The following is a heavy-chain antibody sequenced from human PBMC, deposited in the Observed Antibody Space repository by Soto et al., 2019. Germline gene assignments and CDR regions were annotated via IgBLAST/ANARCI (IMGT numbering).Heavy chain of an antibody. CDR3: ARGASGGSGWNYYYYYGMDV. D-gene: IGHD6-19*01. Sequence: QVQLVESGGGLVKPGGSLRLSCAASGFTLSDHDMSWIRQAPGKGLEWVSYISSSSSYTDYADSVKGRFTISRDNAKNSLYLQMNSLRAEDTAVYYCARGASGGSGWNYYYYYGMDVWGQGTTVTVSS. J-gene: IGHJ6*02. CDR1: GFTLSDHD. CDR2: ISSSSSYT. V-gene: IGHV3-11*05.